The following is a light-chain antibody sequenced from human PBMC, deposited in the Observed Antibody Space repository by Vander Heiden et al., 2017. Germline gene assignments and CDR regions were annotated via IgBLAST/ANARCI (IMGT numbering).Light chain of an antibody. CDR1: QSVSSY. CDR2: DAS. Sequence: EVVMTQSPATLSVSPGERATLACRDSQSVSSYLAWYQQKTGQAPRLLIYDASTRATGIPARFSGSGSGTEFTLTISSLQSEDFGVYYCQQVNIWPAITFGQGTRLEIK. CDR3: QQVNIWPAIT. J-gene: IGKJ5*01. V-gene: IGKV3-15*01.